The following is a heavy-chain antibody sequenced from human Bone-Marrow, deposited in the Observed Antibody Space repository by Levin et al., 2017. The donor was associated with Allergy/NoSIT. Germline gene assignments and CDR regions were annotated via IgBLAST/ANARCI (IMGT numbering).Heavy chain of an antibody. J-gene: IGHJ4*02. D-gene: IGHD1-26*01. CDR3: AKDSRALGGVESLDY. Sequence: LSLTCAASGFIFDHYAMHWVRQAPGKGLEWVSFISWDAGSTDYADSVKGRFTISRDNTKHFLYLQMKSLRSEDTGSYYCAKDSRALGGVESLDYWGQGTLVTVSS. CDR2: ISWDAGST. CDR1: GFIFDHYA. V-gene: IGHV3-43D*04.